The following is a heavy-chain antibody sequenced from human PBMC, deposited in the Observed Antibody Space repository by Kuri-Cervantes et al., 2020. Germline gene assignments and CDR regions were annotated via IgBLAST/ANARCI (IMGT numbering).Heavy chain of an antibody. CDR1: GYTFTSYA. Sequence: ASVKVSCKASGYTFTSYAMHWVRQAPGQRLEWMGWINAGNGNTKYSQKFQGRGTITRDTSASTAYMELSSLRSEDTAVYYCARGYCSGGSCSIFDYWGQGTLVTVSS. V-gene: IGHV1-3*01. D-gene: IGHD2-15*01. J-gene: IGHJ4*02. CDR2: INAGNGNT. CDR3: ARGYCSGGSCSIFDY.